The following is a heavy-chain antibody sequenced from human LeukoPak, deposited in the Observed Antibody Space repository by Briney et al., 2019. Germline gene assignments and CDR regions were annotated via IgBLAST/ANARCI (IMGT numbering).Heavy chain of an antibody. D-gene: IGHD5-24*01. Sequence: SVKVSCKASGDAFRRLDLSWVRQAPGRGLEWMGGFLPIFGTTNYAHKFQGRVTITTDEATSTAYMDLTSLKSDDTAVYYCVRGRDGYNHFDSWGQGTQVTVSS. CDR1: GDAFRRLD. CDR2: FLPIFGTT. V-gene: IGHV1-69*05. CDR3: VRGRDGYNHFDS. J-gene: IGHJ4*02.